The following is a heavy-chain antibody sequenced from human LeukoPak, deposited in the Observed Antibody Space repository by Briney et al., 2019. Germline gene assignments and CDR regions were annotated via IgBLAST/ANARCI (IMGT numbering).Heavy chain of an antibody. V-gene: IGHV3-30*04. J-gene: IGHJ4*02. CDR2: ISYDETTE. Sequence: GGPLRLSCAASGLTFNDYAMHWVRQAPGEGLEWVAVISYDETTEYYVDSVKGRLTISRDNSKDTLYLQMNSLRAEDTAVYYCARAYRNSAWFDLNYWGQGTLVTVSS. CDR3: ARAYRNSAWFDLNY. CDR1: GLTFNDYA. D-gene: IGHD3-10*01.